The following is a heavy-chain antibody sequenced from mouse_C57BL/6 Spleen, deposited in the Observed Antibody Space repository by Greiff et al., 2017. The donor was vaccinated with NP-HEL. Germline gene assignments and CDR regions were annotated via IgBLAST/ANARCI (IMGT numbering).Heavy chain of an antibody. CDR3: ARGDSSGYLFAY. D-gene: IGHD3-2*02. CDR2: INYDGSST. V-gene: IGHV5-16*01. CDR1: GFTFSDYY. Sequence: EVQRVESEGGLVQPGSSMKLSCTASGFTFSDYYMAWVRQVPEKGLEWVANINYDGSSTYYLDSLKSRFIISRDNAKNILYLQMSSLKSEDTATYYCARGDSSGYLFAYWGQGTLVTVSA. J-gene: IGHJ3*01.